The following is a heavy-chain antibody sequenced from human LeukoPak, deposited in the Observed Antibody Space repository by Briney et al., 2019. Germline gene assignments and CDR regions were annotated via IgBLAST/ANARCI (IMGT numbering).Heavy chain of an antibody. Sequence: SETLSLTCAVSGASITTSTWWSWVRQTPGKGLEWIGEIYHSGTTNYNPSLNSRVSISVDTATKQFSLKITSVTAADTAVYYCARGGTYFDSRTNSEGHAFDMWGQGTMVTVSS. CDR2: IYHSGTT. V-gene: IGHV4-4*02. D-gene: IGHD3-22*01. CDR1: GASITTSTW. CDR3: ARGGTYFDSRTNSEGHAFDM. J-gene: IGHJ3*02.